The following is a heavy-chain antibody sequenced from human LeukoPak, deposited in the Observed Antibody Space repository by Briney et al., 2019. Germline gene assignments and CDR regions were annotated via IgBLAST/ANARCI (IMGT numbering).Heavy chain of an antibody. V-gene: IGHV3-23*01. J-gene: IGHJ4*02. CDR2: ISGGGVST. CDR3: ARGLQPSFHFDY. CDR1: GFTFSSYW. D-gene: IGHD4-11*01. Sequence: GGSLRLSCAASGFTFSSYWMNWVRQAPGKGLEWVSAISGGGVSTYYADSVKGRFTISRDNSKNTLYLQMNSLRAEDTAVYYCARGLQPSFHFDYWGQGTLVTVSS.